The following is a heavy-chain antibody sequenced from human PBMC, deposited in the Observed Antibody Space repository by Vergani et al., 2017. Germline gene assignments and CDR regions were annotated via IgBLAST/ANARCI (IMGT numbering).Heavy chain of an antibody. V-gene: IGHV3-15*01. CDR1: GFTFSNAW. CDR3: TRGGGYTDY. CDR2: SKSKTDGRTT. J-gene: IGHJ4*02. D-gene: IGHD5-12*01. Sequence: EVQLVESGGGLVKPGGSLRLSCAASGFTFSNAWMSWVRQAPGTGLEWVGRSKSKTDGRTTDYDAPGKGRFNISRDDSKNTLYLQMNSLKTEDTAVYYCTRGGGYTDYWGQGTLVTVSS.